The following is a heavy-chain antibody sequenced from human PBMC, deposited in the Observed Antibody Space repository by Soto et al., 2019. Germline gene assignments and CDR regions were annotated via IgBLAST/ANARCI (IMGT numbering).Heavy chain of an antibody. V-gene: IGHV3-30*03. D-gene: IGHD2-15*01. CDR1: GVTFSSYG. CDR2: ISYDGSNK. CDR3: ATGNDCSGGSCYSSDLPFDY. Sequence: GGSLRLSCAASGVTFSSYGMHWVRQAPGKGLEWVAVISYDGSNKYYADSVKGRFTISRDNSKNTLYLQMNSLRAEDTAVYYCATGNDCSGGSCYSSDLPFDYWGQGTLVTVSS. J-gene: IGHJ4*02.